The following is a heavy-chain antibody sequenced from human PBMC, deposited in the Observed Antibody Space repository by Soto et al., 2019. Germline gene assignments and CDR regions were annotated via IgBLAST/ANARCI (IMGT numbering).Heavy chain of an antibody. CDR2: IYWDDDK. D-gene: IGHD3-10*01. J-gene: IGHJ4*02. V-gene: IGHV2-5*02. CDR3: ARFYFGSGLYFFDY. Sequence: QITLEESGPTLVKPTQTLTLTCTFSGFSLSTSGVGVGWIRQPPGEALEWLTLIYWDDDKRYSPSLKTRLTITKDTSKTQVVLTMTNMDPADTATYYCARFYFGSGLYFFDYWGQGTLVTVSS. CDR1: GFSLSTSGVG.